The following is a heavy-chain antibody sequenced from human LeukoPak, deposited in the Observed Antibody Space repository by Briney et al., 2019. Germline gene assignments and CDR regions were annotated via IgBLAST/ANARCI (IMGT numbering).Heavy chain of an antibody. CDR2: IYYSGNT. V-gene: IGHV4-39*01. CDR3: ARGRLWQHLYLNYFDH. D-gene: IGHD2-8*01. J-gene: IGHJ4*02. Sequence: PSETLSLTCIVSGGSTGSASYYWGWVRQPPGKGLEWIGNIYYSGNTYYNPSLESRVTISIDTSQNQFSLKLTSVTAADMAVYYCARGRLWQHLYLNYFDHWGQGTLVTVSS. CDR1: GGSTGSASYY.